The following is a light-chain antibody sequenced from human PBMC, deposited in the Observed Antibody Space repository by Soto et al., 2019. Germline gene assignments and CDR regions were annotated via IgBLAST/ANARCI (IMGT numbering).Light chain of an antibody. V-gene: IGLV2-14*03. CDR2: DVT. Sequence: QSALTQPASVSGSPGQSITISCTGTSSDVGGYDHVSWYQQHPGKAPKLIIYDVTVRPSGISPRFSGSKSDNTASLAVSGLQPEDEAGYYCSSYTNKDTLLFGGGTKLTVL. J-gene: IGLJ3*02. CDR1: SSDVGGYDH. CDR3: SSYTNKDTLL.